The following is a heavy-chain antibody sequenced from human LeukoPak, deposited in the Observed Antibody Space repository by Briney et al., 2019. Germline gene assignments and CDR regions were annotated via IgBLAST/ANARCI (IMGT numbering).Heavy chain of an antibody. D-gene: IGHD2/OR15-2a*01. V-gene: IGHV2-5*02. CDR3: ARIYSTTWDFFDY. CDR2: IYWDDDK. CDR1: GFSLSSDGVG. J-gene: IGHJ4*02. Sequence: SGPTLVKPTQTLTLTCALSGFSLSSDGVGVGWIRQPPGKALDWLGIIYWDDDKRYSPSLKSRLTITKDTSENLVALTVTNMDPVDTGTYYCARIYSTTWDFFDYWGQGTLVTVSS.